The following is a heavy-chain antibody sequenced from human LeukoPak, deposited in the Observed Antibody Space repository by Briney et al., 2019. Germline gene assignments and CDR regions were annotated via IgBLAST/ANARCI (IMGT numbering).Heavy chain of an antibody. CDR2: IYSGGST. Sequence: GGSLRLSCAASGFTVSSKYMSWVRQAPGKGLEWVSVIYSGGSTYYADSVKGRFTISRDNSKNTLYLQMNSRRAEDTAVYYCARVGGYGSGMDVWGQGTTVTVSS. D-gene: IGHD5-18*01. J-gene: IGHJ6*02. CDR1: GFTVSSKY. CDR3: ARVGGYGSGMDV. V-gene: IGHV3-66*01.